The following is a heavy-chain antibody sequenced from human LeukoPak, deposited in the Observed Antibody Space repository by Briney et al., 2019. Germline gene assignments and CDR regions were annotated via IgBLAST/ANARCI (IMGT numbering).Heavy chain of an antibody. J-gene: IGHJ6*03. V-gene: IGHV3-48*01. CDR1: GFTFSSHN. Sequence: GGSLRLSCAASGFTFSSHNMNWVRQAPGKGLEWVSYISSTSTTIYYADSVKGRFTISRDNAKNSLYLQVNSLRAEDTALYYCARVPTRQYYYMDVWGKGTTVTVSS. CDR2: ISSTSTTI. CDR3: ARVPTRQYYYMDV.